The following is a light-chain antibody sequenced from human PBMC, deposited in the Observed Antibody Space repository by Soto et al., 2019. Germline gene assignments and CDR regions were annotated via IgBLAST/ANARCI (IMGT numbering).Light chain of an antibody. J-gene: IGKJ4*01. CDR2: GAS. CDR3: QQYGSVPLT. V-gene: IGKV3-20*01. Sequence: EIVLTQSPGTLSLSPGERATLSCRASQSVSTNYLAWYQQKPGQAPRLLIYGASSRATGIPDRFSDSGSGADFALTISRLEPEDFAVYYCQQYGSVPLTFGGGTKVEIK. CDR1: QSVSTNY.